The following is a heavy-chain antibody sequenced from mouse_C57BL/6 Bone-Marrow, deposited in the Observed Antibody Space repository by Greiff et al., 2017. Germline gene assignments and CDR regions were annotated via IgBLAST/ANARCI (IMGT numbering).Heavy chain of an antibody. CDR3: ARRGYYYGSRDY. D-gene: IGHD1-1*01. J-gene: IGHJ2*01. CDR2: ISSGGSYT. CDR1: GFTFSSYG. Sequence: EVQLVESGGDLVKPGGSLKLSCAASGFTFSSYGMSWVRQTPDKRLEWVATISSGGSYTYYPDSVKGRFTISRDNAKNTLYLQMSSLKSEDTAMYYCARRGYYYGSRDYWGQGTTLTVSS. V-gene: IGHV5-6*01.